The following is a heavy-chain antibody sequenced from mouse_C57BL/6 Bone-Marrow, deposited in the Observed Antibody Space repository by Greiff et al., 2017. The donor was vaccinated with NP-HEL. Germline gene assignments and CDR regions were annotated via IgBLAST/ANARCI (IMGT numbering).Heavy chain of an antibody. J-gene: IGHJ3*01. D-gene: IGHD1-1*01. Sequence: QVQLQQSGPGLVQPSQSLSITCTVSGFSLTSYGVHWVRQSPGKGLEWLGVIWSGGSTDYNAAFISRLSISKDNSKSQVFFKMNSLQADDTAIYYCARNGLLRTWFAYWGQGTLVTVSA. CDR3: ARNGLLRTWFAY. CDR1: GFSLTSYG. V-gene: IGHV2-2*01. CDR2: IWSGGST.